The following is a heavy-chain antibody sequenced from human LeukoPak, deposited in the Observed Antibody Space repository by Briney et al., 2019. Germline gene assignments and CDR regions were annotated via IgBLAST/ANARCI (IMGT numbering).Heavy chain of an antibody. Sequence: PGGSLRLSCAASGFSFSDHWMTWVRQAPGKGLEWVANIKQDGSETYYVDSVRGRFTISRDNAKNSLYLQMNSLRAGDTAIYYCARDPYDRGGYGAFDLWGLGTTITVSS. CDR2: IKQDGSET. CDR1: GFSFSDHW. V-gene: IGHV3-7*01. J-gene: IGHJ3*01. CDR3: ARDPYDRGGYGAFDL. D-gene: IGHD3-22*01.